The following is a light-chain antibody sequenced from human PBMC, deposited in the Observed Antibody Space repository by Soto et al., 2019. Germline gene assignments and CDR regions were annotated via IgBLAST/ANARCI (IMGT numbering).Light chain of an antibody. CDR2: SNN. J-gene: IGLJ1*01. CDR1: TSNIGSNT. V-gene: IGLV1-44*01. Sequence: QSVLTQPPSAPGTPGQRVTISCSGSTSNIGSNTVNWYQHLPGTAPKLLIYSNNQRPSGVPDRFSGSKSGTSASLAISGLQSEDEADYYCAAWDDSLNGYVFGTGTQLTVL. CDR3: AAWDDSLNGYV.